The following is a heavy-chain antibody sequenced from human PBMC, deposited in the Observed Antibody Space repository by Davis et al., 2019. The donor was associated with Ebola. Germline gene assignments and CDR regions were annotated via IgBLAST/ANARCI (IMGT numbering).Heavy chain of an antibody. D-gene: IGHD3-22*01. V-gene: IGHV3-21*01. CDR3: ARESYYYDSSGYYYYFDY. CDR2: ISSSSSYI. J-gene: IGHJ4*02. CDR1: GSTFSSYS. Sequence: GGSLRLSCAASGSTFSSYSMNWVRQAPGKGLEWVSSISSSSSYIYYADSVKGRFTISRDNAKNSLYLQMNSLRAEDTAVYYCARESYYYDSSGYYYYFDYWGQGTLVTVSS.